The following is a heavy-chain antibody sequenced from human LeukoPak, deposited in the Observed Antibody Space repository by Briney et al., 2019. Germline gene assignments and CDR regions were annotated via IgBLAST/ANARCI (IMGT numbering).Heavy chain of an antibody. J-gene: IGHJ4*02. D-gene: IGHD5-12*01. CDR1: GYTFTGYY. CDR3: ARAYSGYEAFDY. Sequence: ASVKVSCKASGYTFTGYYIHWVRQAPGQGLEWMGWINPNSGGTNYAQKFQGRVTMTRDTSITYVELSRLRSDDTAVYYCARAYSGYEAFDYWGQGTLVTVSS. CDR2: INPNSGGT. V-gene: IGHV1-2*02.